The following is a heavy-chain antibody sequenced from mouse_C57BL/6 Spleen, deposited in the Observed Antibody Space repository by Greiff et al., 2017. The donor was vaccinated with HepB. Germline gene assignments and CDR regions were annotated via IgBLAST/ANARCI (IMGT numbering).Heavy chain of an antibody. Sequence: EVKVVESGGGLVQPGGSMKLSCVASGFTFSNYWMNWVRQSPEKGLEWVAQIRLKSDNYATHYAESVKGRFTISRDDSKSSVYLQMNNLRAEDTGIYYCSLNRYYAMDYWGQGTSVTVSS. J-gene: IGHJ4*01. CDR2: IRLKSDNYAT. V-gene: IGHV6-3*01. CDR1: GFTFSNYW. CDR3: SLNRYYAMDY.